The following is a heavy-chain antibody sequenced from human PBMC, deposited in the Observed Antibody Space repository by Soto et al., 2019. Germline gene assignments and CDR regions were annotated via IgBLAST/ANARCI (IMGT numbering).Heavy chain of an antibody. CDR3: ARTYDYVWGSYRWDAFDI. J-gene: IGHJ3*02. V-gene: IGHV1-69*01. CDR2: IIPIFGTA. CDR1: GGTFSSYA. Sequence: QVQLVQSGAEVKKPGSSVKVSCKASGGTFSSYAISWVRQAPGQGLEWMGGIIPIFGTANYAQKFQGRVTITADESTSTADMELSSLRSEDTAVYYCARTYDYVWGSYRWDAFDIWGQGTMVTVSS. D-gene: IGHD3-16*02.